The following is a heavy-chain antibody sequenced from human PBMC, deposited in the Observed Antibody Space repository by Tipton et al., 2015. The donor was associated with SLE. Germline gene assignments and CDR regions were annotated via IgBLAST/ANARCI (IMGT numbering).Heavy chain of an antibody. CDR2: IFYSGST. CDR1: GDSISSRSYH. Sequence: TLSLTCTVSGDSISSRSYHWGWIRQPPGKGLEWIGSIFYSGSTYYNPSLKSRVTISVDTSKNQFSLKLSSGTAADTAVYYCAKHRYWFDPWGQGTLVTVSS. CDR3: AKHRYWFDP. J-gene: IGHJ5*02. V-gene: IGHV4-39*01.